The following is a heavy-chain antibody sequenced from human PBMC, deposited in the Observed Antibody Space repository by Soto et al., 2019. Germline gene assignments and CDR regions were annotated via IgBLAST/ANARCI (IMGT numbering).Heavy chain of an antibody. V-gene: IGHV4-31*03. CDR3: ARESRRSSAGDD. J-gene: IGHJ4*03. Sequence: SSETLSLTCTVSGGSISSGGYYWSWIRQHPGKGLEWIGYIYYSGSTYYNPSLKSRDTISVDTSKNQFSLKLSSVTAADTAVYAYARESRRSSAGDDWGQGSMVTVSS. D-gene: IGHD6-13*01. CDR1: GGSISSGGYY. CDR2: IYYSGST.